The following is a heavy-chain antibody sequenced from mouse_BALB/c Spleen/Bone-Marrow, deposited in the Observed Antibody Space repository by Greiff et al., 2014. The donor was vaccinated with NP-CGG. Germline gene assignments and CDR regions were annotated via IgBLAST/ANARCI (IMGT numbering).Heavy chain of an antibody. V-gene: IGHV3-6*02. J-gene: IGHJ4*01. D-gene: IGHD1-1*01. Sequence: ESGPGLVKPSQSLSLTCSVTGYSITSGYYWNWIRQFPGNKLEWMGYISYDGSNNYNPSLKNRTSITRDTSKNQFFLKLNSVTTEDTATYYCASYFYYAMDYWGQGTSVTVSS. CDR1: GYSITSGYY. CDR3: ASYFYYAMDY. CDR2: ISYDGSN.